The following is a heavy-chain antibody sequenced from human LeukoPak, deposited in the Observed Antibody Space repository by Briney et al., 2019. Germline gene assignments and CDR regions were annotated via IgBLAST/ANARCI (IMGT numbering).Heavy chain of an antibody. V-gene: IGHV4-34*01. Sequence: SETLSLTCAVYGGSFSGYYWSWIRQPPGKGLEWIGEINHSGSTNYNPSLKSRVTISLDTSKNQFSLKLSSVTAADTAVYYCARLSTSIAAAGTFDYWGQGTLVTVSS. D-gene: IGHD6-13*01. CDR3: ARLSTSIAAAGTFDY. CDR2: INHSGST. CDR1: GGSFSGYY. J-gene: IGHJ4*02.